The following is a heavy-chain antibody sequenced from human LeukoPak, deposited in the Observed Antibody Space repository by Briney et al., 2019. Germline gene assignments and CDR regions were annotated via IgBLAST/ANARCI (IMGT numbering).Heavy chain of an antibody. Sequence: AGGSLRLSCAASGFTFSSYGMHWVRQAPGKGLEWEAVIRYDGRNKFYADSVKGRFTISRDNSKNTLYLQMNSLRAEDTAVYYCARDRAAAVLDFWGQGTLVSVSS. CDR1: GFTFSSYG. V-gene: IGHV3-33*01. J-gene: IGHJ4*02. CDR2: IRYDGRNK. CDR3: ARDRAAAVLDF. D-gene: IGHD6-13*01.